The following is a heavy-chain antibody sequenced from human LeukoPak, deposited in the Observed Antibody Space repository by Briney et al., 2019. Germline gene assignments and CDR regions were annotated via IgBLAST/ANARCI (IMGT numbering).Heavy chain of an antibody. V-gene: IGHV3-48*03. CDR3: ASGYMYGGDF. CDR2: ISSSGSNT. J-gene: IGHJ4*02. Sequence: GGSLRLSCAASGFTFSSYEMHWVRQAPGKGLEWVSHISSSGSNTHYTDSVNGRFTISRDNARNSLYMQMNSLRAEDTAVYYCASGYMYGGDFWGQGTLVTVSS. D-gene: IGHD5-18*01. CDR1: GFTFSSYE.